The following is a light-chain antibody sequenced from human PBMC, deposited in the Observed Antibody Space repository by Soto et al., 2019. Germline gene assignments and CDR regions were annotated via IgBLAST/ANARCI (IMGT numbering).Light chain of an antibody. V-gene: IGKV3-20*01. J-gene: IGKJ4*01. Sequence: EIVLTQSPATLSLSPGERATLSCRASQSINSLHLAWYQHKRGQAPRLLMYGASSRATGSPDRFSGSGSEKDFTLSISRLEPEDFAVYYCQYFGSSPHTFGGGTKVEI. CDR2: GAS. CDR1: QSINSLH. CDR3: QYFGSSPHT.